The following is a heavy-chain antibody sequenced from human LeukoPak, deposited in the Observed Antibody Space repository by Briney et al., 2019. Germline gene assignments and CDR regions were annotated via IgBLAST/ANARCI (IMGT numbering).Heavy chain of an antibody. D-gene: IGHD3-10*01. Sequence: GGSLRLSCTASGFTFSSYAMHWVRQAPGKGLECVAVISYDGSNEHYADSVKGRFTISRDNSKNTLYLQMNSLRVEDMAVYYCARDLSGGGLDYWGQGTLVTVSS. CDR3: ARDLSGGGLDY. V-gene: IGHV3-30-3*01. CDR2: ISYDGSNE. J-gene: IGHJ4*02. CDR1: GFTFSSYA.